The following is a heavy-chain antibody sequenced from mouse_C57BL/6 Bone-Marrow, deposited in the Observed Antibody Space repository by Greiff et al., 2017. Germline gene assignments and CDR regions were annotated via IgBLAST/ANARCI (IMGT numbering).Heavy chain of an antibody. CDR1: GFTFSDYY. V-gene: IGHV5-12*01. J-gene: IGHJ1*03. CDR3: ARHPTVVATRGYFDV. D-gene: IGHD1-1*01. CDR2: ISNGGGST. Sequence: EVNVVESGGGLVQPGGSLKLSCAASGFTFSDYYMYWVRQTPEKRLEWVAYISNGGGSTYYPDTVKGRFTISRDNAKNTLYLQMSRLKSEDTAMYYCARHPTVVATRGYFDVWGTGTTVTVSS.